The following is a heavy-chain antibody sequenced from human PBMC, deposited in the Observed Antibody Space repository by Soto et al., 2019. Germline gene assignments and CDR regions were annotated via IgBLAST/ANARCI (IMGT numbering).Heavy chain of an antibody. CDR1: GFTFGDYA. V-gene: IGHV3-49*03. J-gene: IGHJ4*02. Sequence: GGSLRLSCTASGFTFGDYAMSCFRQAPGKGLEWVGFIRSKAYGGTTEYAASVKGRFTISRDDSKSIAYLQMNSLKTEDTAVYYCTRVHYYDSSGLYYFDYWGQGTLVTVSS. D-gene: IGHD3-22*01. CDR3: TRVHYYDSSGLYYFDY. CDR2: IRSKAYGGTT.